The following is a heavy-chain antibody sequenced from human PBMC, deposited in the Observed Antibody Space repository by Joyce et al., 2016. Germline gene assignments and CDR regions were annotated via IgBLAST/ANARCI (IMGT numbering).Heavy chain of an antibody. V-gene: IGHV3-30*18. CDR3: AKILTATYSSGWFLDY. CDR2: ISYDGIFR. CDR1: GLTLSNSG. D-gene: IGHD6-25*01. Sequence: QVQLVESVGGVVQPGRSLRLSCAASGLTLSNSGVHWVRQAPGKGQGWVAVISYDGIFRYYADSVKGRFTISRDNSKNTVFLEMNSLRTEDTAVYYCAKILTATYSSGWFLDYWGQGTLVTVSS. J-gene: IGHJ4*02.